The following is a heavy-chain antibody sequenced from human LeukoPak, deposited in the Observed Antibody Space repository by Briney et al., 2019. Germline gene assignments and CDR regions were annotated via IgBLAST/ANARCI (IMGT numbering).Heavy chain of an antibody. J-gene: IGHJ5*02. D-gene: IGHD6-13*01. CDR3: ARVYGSSWYSEYDNWFDP. Sequence: ASVKVSCKASGYTFTSYGISWVRQAPGQGLEWMGWISAYNGNRNYAQKLQGRVTMTTDTSTSTAYMELRSLRSDDTAVYYCARVYGSSWYSEYDNWFDPWGQGTLVTVSS. CDR2: ISAYNGNR. CDR1: GYTFTSYG. V-gene: IGHV1-18*04.